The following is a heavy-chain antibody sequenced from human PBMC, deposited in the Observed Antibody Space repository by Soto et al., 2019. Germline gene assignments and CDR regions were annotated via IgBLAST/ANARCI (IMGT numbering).Heavy chain of an antibody. D-gene: IGHD3-16*01. Sequence: QVQLQEAGPGLVKPSQTLSLTCPVSGGYLRSGGYYWSWTRPHPRKRLEWIGYIYYSGSTYYNPSLKSRVTISVDTSKNQFSLKLSSVTAADTAVYYCAREKGERSNRVNFDYWGQGTLVTVSS. CDR2: IYYSGST. V-gene: IGHV4-31*03. CDR1: GGYLRSGGYY. J-gene: IGHJ4*02. CDR3: AREKGERSNRVNFDY.